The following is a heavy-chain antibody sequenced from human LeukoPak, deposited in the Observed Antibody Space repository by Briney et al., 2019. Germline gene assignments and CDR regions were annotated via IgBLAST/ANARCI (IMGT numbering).Heavy chain of an antibody. Sequence: SGTLSLTCTVSGGSISSYYWSWIRQPPGKGLEWIGYIYYSGSTNYNPSLKSRVTISVDTSKNQFSLKLSSVTAADTAVYYCARGVRFLEWLFDYWGQGTLVTVSS. D-gene: IGHD3-3*01. CDR3: ARGVRFLEWLFDY. J-gene: IGHJ4*02. CDR1: GGSISSYY. CDR2: IYYSGST. V-gene: IGHV4-59*01.